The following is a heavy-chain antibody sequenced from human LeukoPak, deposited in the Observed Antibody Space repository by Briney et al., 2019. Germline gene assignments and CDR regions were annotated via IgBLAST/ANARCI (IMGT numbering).Heavy chain of an antibody. CDR1: GFTFSNYA. CDR2: ISGTGGRT. Sequence: GGSLRLSCTASGFTFSNYAMTWVRQAPGKGLEWVSSISGTGGRTYSADSVKGRFTISRDNSKNTLYLQMKNLRVEHTAVYYCAKGLHGGVGYGVDVWGQGTTVSVSS. CDR3: AKGLHGGVGYGVDV. V-gene: IGHV3-23*01. J-gene: IGHJ6*02. D-gene: IGHD3-16*01.